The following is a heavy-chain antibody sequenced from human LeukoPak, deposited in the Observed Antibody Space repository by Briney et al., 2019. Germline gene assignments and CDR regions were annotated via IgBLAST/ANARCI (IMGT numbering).Heavy chain of an antibody. CDR2: ISSSSGSI. CDR3: AREMYYYDSSGYPLAFDI. J-gene: IGHJ3*02. D-gene: IGHD3-22*01. V-gene: IGHV3-21*05. Sequence: PGGSLRLSCAASGFTFSTYNMNWVRQAPGKGPEWVSYISSSSGSIHYADSVKGRFTISRDNAKNSLYLQMNSLRAEDTAVYYCAREMYYYDSSGYPLAFDIWGQGTMVTVSS. CDR1: GFTFSTYN.